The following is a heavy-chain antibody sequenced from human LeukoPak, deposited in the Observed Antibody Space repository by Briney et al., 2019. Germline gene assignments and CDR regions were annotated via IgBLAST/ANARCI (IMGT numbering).Heavy chain of an antibody. CDR3: ARVVGGSGSYSSGYGMDV. CDR1: GFTFSSYW. D-gene: IGHD3-10*01. J-gene: IGHJ6*02. V-gene: IGHV3-7*04. CDR2: IKQDGSET. Sequence: PGGSLRLSCAASGFTFSSYWMTWVRQAPEKGLEWVANIKQDGSETYYVDSVKGRFTISRDNAKNSLCLHMNSLRAEDTAVYYCARVVGGSGSYSSGYGMDVWGQGTTVTVSS.